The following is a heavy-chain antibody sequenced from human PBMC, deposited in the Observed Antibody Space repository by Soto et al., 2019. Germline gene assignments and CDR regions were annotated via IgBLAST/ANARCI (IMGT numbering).Heavy chain of an antibody. CDR2: IIPIFGTA. Sequence: VASVKVSCKASGGTFSSYAISWVRQAPGQGLEWMGGIIPIFGTANYAQKFQGRVTITTDESTSTAYMELSSLRSEDTAAYYCARVGPIVACSDAFDIWGQGTMVTVSS. CDR3: ARVGPIVACSDAFDI. D-gene: IGHD5-12*01. J-gene: IGHJ3*02. CDR1: GGTFSSYA. V-gene: IGHV1-69*05.